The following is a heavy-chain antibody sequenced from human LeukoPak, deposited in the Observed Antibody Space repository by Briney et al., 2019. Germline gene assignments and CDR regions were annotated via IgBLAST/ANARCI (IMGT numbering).Heavy chain of an antibody. CDR3: ARRGGLSYWYFDL. J-gene: IGHJ2*01. D-gene: IGHD3-10*01. CDR1: GFTFENFG. CDR2: INSDGSST. Sequence: GGSLRLSCAASGFTFENFGMHWVRQAPGKGLVWVSRINSDGSSTSYADSVKGRFTISRDNAKNTLYLQMNSLRAEDTAVYYCARRGGLSYWYFDLWGRGTLVTVSS. V-gene: IGHV3-74*01.